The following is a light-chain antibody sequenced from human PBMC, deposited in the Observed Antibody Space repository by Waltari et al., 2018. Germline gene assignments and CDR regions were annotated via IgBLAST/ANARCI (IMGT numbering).Light chain of an antibody. CDR2: KAF. Sequence: DIQMTQSPSTLSASVGDRVTLTCRASQSISIYLAWYQQKPGKAPKVLSYKAFSLESGVPARFSGGGSGTEFTLTINSLQPDDFATYYCQQFHSIPYTFGQGTRLEIK. CDR1: QSISIY. J-gene: IGKJ2*01. V-gene: IGKV1-5*03. CDR3: QQFHSIPYT.